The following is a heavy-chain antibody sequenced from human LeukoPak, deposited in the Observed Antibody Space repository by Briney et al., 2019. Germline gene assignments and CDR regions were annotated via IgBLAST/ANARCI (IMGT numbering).Heavy chain of an antibody. J-gene: IGHJ4*02. D-gene: IGHD5-18*01. Sequence: GGSLRLSCAASGFTFSSYAMHWVRQAPGKGLEWVAVISYDGSNKYYADSVKGRFTISRDNSKNTLYLQMNSLRAEDTAVYYCARDRRYRGYSYVGFDYWGQGTLVTVSS. V-gene: IGHV3-30-3*01. CDR1: GFTFSSYA. CDR2: ISYDGSNK. CDR3: ARDRRYRGYSYVGFDY.